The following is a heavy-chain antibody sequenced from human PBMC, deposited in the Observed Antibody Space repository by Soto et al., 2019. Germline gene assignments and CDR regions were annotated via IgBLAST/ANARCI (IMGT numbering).Heavy chain of an antibody. D-gene: IGHD3-10*01. CDR3: AKGRGGSGILPPRVAF. CDR2: MSGGGDTT. CDR1: GFTFNNYA. V-gene: IGHV3-23*01. J-gene: IGHJ4*02. Sequence: EVQLLDSGGGLVQPGGSLRLSCAASGFTFNNYAMTWVRQAPGKGLEWVSAMSGGGDTTSYADSVKGRFTVSRDGSKNTLSLQMSSLRPEDPALYYCAKGRGGSGILPPRVAFWGQGTLVTVSS.